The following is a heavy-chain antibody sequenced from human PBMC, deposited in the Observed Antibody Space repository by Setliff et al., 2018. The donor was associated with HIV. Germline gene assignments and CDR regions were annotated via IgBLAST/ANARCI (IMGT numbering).Heavy chain of an antibody. D-gene: IGHD6-13*01. CDR2: INYSGGT. V-gene: IGHV4-34*01. Sequence: SETLSLTCAVYGGSFSAYYWSWIRQPPGKGLEWIGEINYSGGTNYNPSLRSRVTTSVDTSKNQFSLRLRSVTAADTAVYYCARVSCSSWYSIPRYYYYSMDVWGNGTTVTVSS. CDR1: GGSFSAYY. J-gene: IGHJ6*03. CDR3: ARVSCSSWYSIPRYYYYSMDV.